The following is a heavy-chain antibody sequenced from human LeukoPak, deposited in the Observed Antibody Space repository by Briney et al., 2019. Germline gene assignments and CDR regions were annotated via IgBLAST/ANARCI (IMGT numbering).Heavy chain of an antibody. CDR2: IWYDGSNK. CDR1: GFTFSSYG. CDR3: TRDGPVGATID. J-gene: IGHJ4*02. Sequence: QPGGSLRLSCAASGFTFSSYGMHWVRQAPGKGLEWVAVIWYDGSNKYYADSVKGRFTISRDNSKNTLYLQMNSLRAEDTAVYYCTRDGPVGATIDWGQGTLVTVSS. D-gene: IGHD1-26*01. V-gene: IGHV3-33*01.